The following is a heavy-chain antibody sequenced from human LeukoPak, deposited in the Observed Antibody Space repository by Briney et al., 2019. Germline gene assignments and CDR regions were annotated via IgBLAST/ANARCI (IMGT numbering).Heavy chain of an antibody. Sequence: PSETLSLTCAVSGGSISSSNWWSWVRQPPGKGLEWIGEIYHSGSTNYNPSLKSRVTISVDTSKNQFSLKLSSVTAADTAVYYCARGPDDIDYYYMDVWGKGTTVTISS. CDR1: GGSISSSNW. J-gene: IGHJ6*03. CDR3: ARGPDDIDYYYMDV. CDR2: IYHSGST. D-gene: IGHD1-1*01. V-gene: IGHV4-4*02.